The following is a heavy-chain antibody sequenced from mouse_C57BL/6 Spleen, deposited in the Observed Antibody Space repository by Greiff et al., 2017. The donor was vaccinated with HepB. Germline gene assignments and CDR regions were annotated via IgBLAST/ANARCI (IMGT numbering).Heavy chain of an antibody. CDR3: ARPHGNRGDAMDY. CDR1: GYTFTSYW. D-gene: IGHD2-1*01. V-gene: IGHV1-52*01. J-gene: IGHJ4*01. CDR2: IDPSDSET. Sequence: QVQLQQPGAELVRPGSSVKLSCKASGYTFTSYWMHWVKQRPIQGLEWIGNIDPSDSETHYNQKFKDKATLTVDKSSSTAYMQLSSLTSEDSAVYYCARPHGNRGDAMDYWGQGTSVTVSS.